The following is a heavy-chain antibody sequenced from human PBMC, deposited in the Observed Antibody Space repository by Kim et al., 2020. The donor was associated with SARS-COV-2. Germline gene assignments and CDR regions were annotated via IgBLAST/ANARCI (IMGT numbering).Heavy chain of an antibody. CDR3: TKEEVVVAGTIDY. D-gene: IGHD2-15*01. J-gene: IGHJ4*02. Sequence: YADSVKGRFTISRDNSKSTVYVQMTSLRAEDTALYYCTKEEVVVAGTIDYWGRGTLVTVSS. V-gene: IGHV3-23*01.